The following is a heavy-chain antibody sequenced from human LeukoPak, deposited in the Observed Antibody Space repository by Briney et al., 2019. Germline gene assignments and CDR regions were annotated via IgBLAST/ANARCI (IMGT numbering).Heavy chain of an antibody. CDR1: GFTFSSYS. CDR3: ARGAYYYED. J-gene: IGHJ4*02. Sequence: PGGSLRLPCAASGFTFSSYSMNWVRQAPGKGLEWVSSIGSSSSSTIYYADSVKGRFTISRDNAKNSLYLQMNSLRAEDTAVYYCARGAYYYEDWGQGTLVTVSS. CDR2: IGSSSSSTI. D-gene: IGHD3-22*01. V-gene: IGHV3-48*01.